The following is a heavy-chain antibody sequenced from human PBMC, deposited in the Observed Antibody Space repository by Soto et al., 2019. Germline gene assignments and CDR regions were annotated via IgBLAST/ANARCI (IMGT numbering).Heavy chain of an antibody. V-gene: IGHV1-2*02. D-gene: IGHD6-6*01. CDR3: ARSISTIGGRPDS. CDR2: INPNSGGT. J-gene: IGHJ4*02. CDR1: GYTFTGYY. Sequence: ASVKVSCKASGYTFTGYYMHWVRQAPGQGLEWMGWINPNSGGTKYAQKFQGRVTMTRDTSTRTAYMEVSRLTSDDTAVYYCARSISTIGGRPDSWGQGTLATVSS.